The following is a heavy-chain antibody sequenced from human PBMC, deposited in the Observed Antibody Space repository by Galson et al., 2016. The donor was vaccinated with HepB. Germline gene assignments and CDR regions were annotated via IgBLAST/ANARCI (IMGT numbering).Heavy chain of an antibody. D-gene: IGHD3-10*01. CDR2: INHSGGT. CDR1: GGSFRGYY. J-gene: IGHJ6*02. Sequence: SETLSLTCAVNGGSFRGYYWSWIRQPPGKGLEWIGEINHSGGTNYNPSLKSRVTISVDTSKKQFSLNLTSVTAADTAVYYCARGFGEQQVVPVGGDGMDVWGQGTTVTVSS. V-gene: IGHV4-34*01. CDR3: ARGFGEQQVVPVGGDGMDV.